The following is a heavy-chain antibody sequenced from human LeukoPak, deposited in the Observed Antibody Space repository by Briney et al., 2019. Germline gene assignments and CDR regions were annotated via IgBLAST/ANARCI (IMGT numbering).Heavy chain of an antibody. CDR3: ARDQLVLDYYYYGMDV. Sequence: ASVKVSWKASGYTFTSYYMHWVRQAPGQGLEWMGIINPSGGSTSYAQKFQGRVTMTRDTSTSTVYMELSSLRSEDTAVYYCARDQLVLDYYYYGMDVWGQGTTVTVSS. D-gene: IGHD6-13*01. V-gene: IGHV1-46*01. CDR2: INPSGGST. J-gene: IGHJ6*02. CDR1: GYTFTSYY.